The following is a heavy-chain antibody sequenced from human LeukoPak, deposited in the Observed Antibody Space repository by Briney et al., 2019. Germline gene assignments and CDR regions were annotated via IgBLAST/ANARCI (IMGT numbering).Heavy chain of an antibody. Sequence: GGSLRLSCAASGFTFSSYSMNWVRQAPGKGLEWVSSISTSSSYIYYADSVKGRFTISRDNAKNSLYLQMDSLRAEDTAVYYCARDRWLQSQRYFDYWGQGILVTVSS. V-gene: IGHV3-21*01. J-gene: IGHJ4*02. CDR1: GFTFSSYS. D-gene: IGHD5-24*01. CDR3: ARDRWLQSQRYFDY. CDR2: ISTSSSYI.